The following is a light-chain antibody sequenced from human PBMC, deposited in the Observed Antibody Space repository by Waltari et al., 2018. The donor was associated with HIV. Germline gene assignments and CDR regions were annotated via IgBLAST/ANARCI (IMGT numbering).Light chain of an antibody. V-gene: IGLV1-47*01. CDR1: SSHIGSNY. Sequence: QSVLTQPPSASGTPGQRITISCSGSSSHIGSNYVHWYPQLPGQAPKLLFYRNNQRPSGVPDRFSGSKSGTSASLAISGLRSEDEADYYCATWDDTLSGHVVFGGGTKLNVL. CDR3: ATWDDTLSGHVV. J-gene: IGLJ2*01. CDR2: RNN.